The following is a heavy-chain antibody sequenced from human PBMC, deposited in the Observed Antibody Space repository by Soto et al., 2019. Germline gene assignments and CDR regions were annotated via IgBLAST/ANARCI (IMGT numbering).Heavy chain of an antibody. Sequence: PSETLSLTCAVSGGSFTSNNWRTCVRQPPGQGLEWIGGIYRTGSTNYNPSLKSRVTISLDKSENQFSLKVTSLTAADTAVYYCASRDPGTSVDYWGQGTLVTVSS. D-gene: IGHD1-7*01. CDR1: GGSFTSNNW. J-gene: IGHJ4*02. CDR2: IYRTGST. CDR3: ASRDPGTSVDY. V-gene: IGHV4-4*02.